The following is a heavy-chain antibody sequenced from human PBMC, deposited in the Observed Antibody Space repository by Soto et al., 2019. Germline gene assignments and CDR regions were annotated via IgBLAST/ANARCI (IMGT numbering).Heavy chain of an antibody. J-gene: IGHJ6*02. CDR1: GGSFSGYY. D-gene: IGHD3-10*01. V-gene: IGHV4-31*11. Sequence: SETLSLTCAVYGGSFSGYYWSWIRQHPGKGLVWIGYIYYSGSTYYNPSLKSRVTISVDTSKNQFSLKLSSVTAADTAVYYCARDSTMVRGVPTYYYYGMDVWGQGTTVTVSS. CDR3: ARDSTMVRGVPTYYYYGMDV. CDR2: IYYSGST.